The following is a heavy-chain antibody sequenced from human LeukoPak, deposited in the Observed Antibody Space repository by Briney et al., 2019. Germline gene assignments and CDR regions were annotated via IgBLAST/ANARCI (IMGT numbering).Heavy chain of an antibody. CDR1: GFTFSSYS. CDR2: ITGSSSSI. CDR3: ARARSGWYMDY. J-gene: IGHJ4*02. Sequence: GGSLRLSCAASGFTFSSYSINWVRQAPGKGLEWVSFITGSSSSIFYADSVKGRFTISRDNAKNLVYLQMSSLRDDDTAVYYCARARSGWYMDYWGQGTLVTVSS. V-gene: IGHV3-48*02. D-gene: IGHD6-19*01.